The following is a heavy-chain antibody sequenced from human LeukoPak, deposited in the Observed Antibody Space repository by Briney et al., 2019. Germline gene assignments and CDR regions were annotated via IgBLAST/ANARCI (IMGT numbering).Heavy chain of an antibody. CDR3: ARVGFWSGYYDPEPIDAFDI. Sequence: PSGTLSLTCAVSGGSISSSNWWSWVRQPPGKGLEWIGEIYHSGSTNYNPSLKSRVTISVDKSKNQFSLKLSSVTAADTAVYYCARVGFWSGYYDPEPIDAFDIWGQGTMVTVSS. J-gene: IGHJ3*02. D-gene: IGHD3-3*01. CDR2: IYHSGST. CDR1: GGSISSSNW. V-gene: IGHV4-4*02.